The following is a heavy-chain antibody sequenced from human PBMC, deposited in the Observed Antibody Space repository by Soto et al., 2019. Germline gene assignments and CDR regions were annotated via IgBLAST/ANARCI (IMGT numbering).Heavy chain of an antibody. J-gene: IGHJ6*02. D-gene: IGHD3-10*02. CDR1: GGSISSSNW. CDR2: IYHSGST. V-gene: IGHV4-4*02. CDR3: ASVRGGYYDAMDV. Sequence: QVQLQESGPGLVKPSGTLSLTCAVSGGSISSSNWWSWVRQPPGKGLEWIGEIYHSGSTNYNPSLQRRVTISLDKSKNQFSLKLSSVTAADTAVYYCASVRGGYYDAMDVWGQGTTVTVSS.